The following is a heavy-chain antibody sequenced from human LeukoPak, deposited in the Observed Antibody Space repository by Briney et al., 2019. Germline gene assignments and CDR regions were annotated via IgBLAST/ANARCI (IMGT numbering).Heavy chain of an antibody. CDR3: AKVYYGSGSAYYFDY. V-gene: IGHV3-23*01. CDR1: GFTFSSYA. J-gene: IGHJ4*02. CDR2: ISSSGGST. Sequence: GGSLRLSCAASGFTFSSYAMSWVRQAPGKGLEWVSAISSSGGSTYYADSVKGRFTISRDNSKNTLYLQMNSLRAEDTAVYYCAKVYYGSGSAYYFDYWGQGTLVTVSS. D-gene: IGHD3-10*01.